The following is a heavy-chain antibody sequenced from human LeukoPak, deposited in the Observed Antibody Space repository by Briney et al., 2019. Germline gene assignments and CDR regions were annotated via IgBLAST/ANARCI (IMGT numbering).Heavy chain of an antibody. CDR1: NGSISTNGFY. CDR2: IQSSGGT. J-gene: IGHJ4*02. D-gene: IGHD1-1*01. Sequence: SETLSLTCTVSNGSISTNGFYWNWIRQPAGKGLEWIGRIQSSGGTNYNPSLQSRATISIDTSNNQVSLKLTSVTAADSAVYYCAALRDLVVAVHSYWGQGTLVTVAS. CDR3: AALRDLVVAVHSY. V-gene: IGHV4-61*02.